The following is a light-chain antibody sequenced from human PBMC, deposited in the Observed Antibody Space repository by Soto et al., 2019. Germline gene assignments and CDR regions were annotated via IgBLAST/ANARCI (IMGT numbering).Light chain of an antibody. CDR1: QSVSSY. V-gene: IGKV3-11*01. CDR3: QQRSNWLALT. Sequence: EIVLTQSPATLSLSPGERATLSCRASQSVSSYLAWYQQKPGQAPRLLIYDASNRATGIPARFSGSGSGTDFTLTISSLEYEDFAVYYCQQRSNWLALTFGGGTKVEIK. J-gene: IGKJ4*01. CDR2: DAS.